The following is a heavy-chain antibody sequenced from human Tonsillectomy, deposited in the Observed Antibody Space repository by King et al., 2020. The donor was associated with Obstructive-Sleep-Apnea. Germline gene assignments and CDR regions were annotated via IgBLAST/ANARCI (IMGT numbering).Heavy chain of an antibody. V-gene: IGHV3-23*04. CDR1: GFGFSSYT. CDR3: ANGIAARIFDS. D-gene: IGHD6-6*01. J-gene: IGHJ4*02. Sequence: VQLVESGGGLVQPGGSLRLSCVASGFGFSSYTMNWVRQSPGKGLEWVSTITGSGGMTYYADSVKGRFTISRDNSKNTMYVQMNTLRAEDTAVYFCANGIAARIFDSWGQGTLVTVSP. CDR2: ITGSGGMT.